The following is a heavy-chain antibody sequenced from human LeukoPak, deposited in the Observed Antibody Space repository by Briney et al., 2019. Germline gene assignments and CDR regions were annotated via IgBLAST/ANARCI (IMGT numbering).Heavy chain of an antibody. CDR2: INPNSGGT. J-gene: IGHJ1*01. CDR1: GYTFTGYY. Sequence: VASVTVSCKASGYTFTGYYMHWVGQAPGQGLEWMGWINPNSGGTNYAQKFQGRVTMTRDTSISTAYMELSRLRSDDTAVYYCARVQWLVPGYFQHWGQGTLVTVSS. V-gene: IGHV1-2*02. D-gene: IGHD6-19*01. CDR3: ARVQWLVPGYFQH.